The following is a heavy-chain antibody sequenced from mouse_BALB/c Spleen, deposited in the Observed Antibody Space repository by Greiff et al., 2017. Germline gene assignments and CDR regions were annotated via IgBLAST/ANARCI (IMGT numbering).Heavy chain of an antibody. Sequence: QVQLKESGPGLVAPSQSLSITCTVSGFSLTGYGVNWVRQPPGKGLEWLGMIWGDGSTDYNSALKSRLSISKDNSKSQVFLKMNSLQTDDTARYYGAREGGNYGGFYFDYWGQGTTLTVSS. CDR3: AREGGNYGGFYFDY. J-gene: IGHJ2*01. D-gene: IGHD2-1*01. CDR2: IWGDGST. CDR1: GFSLTGYG. V-gene: IGHV2-6-7*01.